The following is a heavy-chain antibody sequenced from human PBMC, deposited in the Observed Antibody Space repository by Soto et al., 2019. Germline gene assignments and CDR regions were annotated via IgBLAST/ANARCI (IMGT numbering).Heavy chain of an antibody. CDR3: AKSDSSSWYWSYFDY. V-gene: IGHV3-23*01. J-gene: IGHJ4*02. Sequence: GGSLRLSCAASGFTFSSYAMSWVRQAPGKGLEWVSAISGSGGSTYYADSVKGRFTISRDNSKNTLYLQMNSLRAEDTAVYYCAKSDSSSWYWSYFDYWGQGTLVTVSS. CDR2: ISGSGGST. CDR1: GFTFSSYA. D-gene: IGHD6-13*01.